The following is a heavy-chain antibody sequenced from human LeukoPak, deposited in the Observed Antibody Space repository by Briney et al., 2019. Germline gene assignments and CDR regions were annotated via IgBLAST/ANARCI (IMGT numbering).Heavy chain of an antibody. V-gene: IGHV3-23*01. J-gene: IGHJ5*02. D-gene: IGHD3-10*01. Sequence: NPGGSLRLSCAASGFTFSSYAMSGVRQAPGKGLEWVSAISNSGGSTYYANSVKGRFTISRDNSKNTLYLQMNSLRAEDTAVYYCAKALWFGELSRFDPWGQGTLVTVSS. CDR1: GFTFSSYA. CDR3: AKALWFGELSRFDP. CDR2: ISNSGGST.